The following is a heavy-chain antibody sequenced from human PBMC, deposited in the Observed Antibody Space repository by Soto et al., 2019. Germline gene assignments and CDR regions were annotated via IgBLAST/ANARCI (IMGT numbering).Heavy chain of an antibody. CDR3: SKDLGSSPPNWFAP. V-gene: IGHV3-23*01. J-gene: IGHJ5*02. Sequence: PGGSLRLSCAASGFTFASHAMNWVRQAPGKGLQWVSTITDSGGRTYYADSVKGRFTISRDNSKNTLSLQMNNLRAEDTAIYYCSKDLGSSPPNWFAPWGPGTLVPVSS. CDR1: GFTFASHA. CDR2: ITDSGGRT. D-gene: IGHD2-15*01.